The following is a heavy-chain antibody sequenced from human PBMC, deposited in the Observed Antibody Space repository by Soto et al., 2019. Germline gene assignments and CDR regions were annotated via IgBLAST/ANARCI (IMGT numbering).Heavy chain of an antibody. CDR2: TSYDGSNK. Sequence: QVQLVESGGGVVQPGTSLRLCCVGSGFTFRSYVIPWVRQAPGKGLEWVALTSYDGSNKDYGDSVKGRFTISRDNSRNTVDLQMDSLRRQDTALYYCARLGTTGGLDVWGQGTLVSVSS. CDR1: GFTFRSYV. J-gene: IGHJ1*01. D-gene: IGHD3-16*01. CDR3: ARLGTTGGLDV. V-gene: IGHV3-33*05.